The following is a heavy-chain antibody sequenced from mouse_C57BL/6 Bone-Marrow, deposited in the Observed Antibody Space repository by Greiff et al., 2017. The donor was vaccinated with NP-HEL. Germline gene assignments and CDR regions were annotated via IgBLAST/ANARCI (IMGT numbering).Heavy chain of an antibody. Sequence: QVQLKESGAELVKPGASVKLSCKASGYTFTEYTIHWVKQRSGQGLEWIGWFYPGSGSLQYNEKFKDKATLTADKSSSTVYMELSRLTSEDSAVYFCARHETSYSNYVDWCAYWGQGTLVTVSA. CDR3: ARHETSYSNYVDWCAY. CDR2: FYPGSGSL. V-gene: IGHV1-62-2*01. D-gene: IGHD2-5*01. CDR1: GYTFTEYT. J-gene: IGHJ3*01.